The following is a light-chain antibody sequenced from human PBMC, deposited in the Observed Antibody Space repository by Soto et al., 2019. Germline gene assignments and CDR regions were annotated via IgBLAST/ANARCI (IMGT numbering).Light chain of an antibody. V-gene: IGKV3-15*01. Sequence: ISLSPSTVCTPQGDRVTLPCRASQSIGNSLAWYQQKPGQAPRLLIYDASTRATGVPARFSGSGSGTEFTLTISGLQPEDFAIYYCQPYNNCPVTFGGGTKVDIK. J-gene: IGKJ4*02. CDR2: DAS. CDR1: QSIGNS. CDR3: QPYNNCPVT.